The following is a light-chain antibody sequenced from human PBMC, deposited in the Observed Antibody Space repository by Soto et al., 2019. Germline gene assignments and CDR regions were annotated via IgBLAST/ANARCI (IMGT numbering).Light chain of an antibody. Sequence: EIVMTQSPATLSVSPGERATLSCRASQSLSSNLSWYQQKPCQAPRLLICGASSRATGIPDRFSGGGSGTDFTLTISRLEPEDFAVYYCQQFSDSPQTFGPGTKVDIK. CDR1: QSLSSN. CDR2: GAS. CDR3: QQFSDSPQT. V-gene: IGKV3-20*01. J-gene: IGKJ1*01.